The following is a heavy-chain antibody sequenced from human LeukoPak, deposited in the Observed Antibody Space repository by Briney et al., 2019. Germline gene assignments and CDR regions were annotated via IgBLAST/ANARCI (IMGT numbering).Heavy chain of an antibody. Sequence: QPGGSLRLSCAASGFTFSSYGMHWVRQTPGKGLEWVAFIRYDGNNKYYADSVKGRFTISRDNSKNTLYLQMNSLRVEDTAVYYCARRWSFDYWGQGTLVTVSS. J-gene: IGHJ4*02. D-gene: IGHD6-13*01. CDR3: ARRWSFDY. CDR2: IRYDGNNK. V-gene: IGHV3-30*02. CDR1: GFTFSSYG.